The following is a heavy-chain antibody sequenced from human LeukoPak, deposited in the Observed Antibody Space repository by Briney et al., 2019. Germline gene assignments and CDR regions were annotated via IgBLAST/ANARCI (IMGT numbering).Heavy chain of an antibody. V-gene: IGHV3-48*04. CDR2: ISSSGKTI. CDR3: ASYGSGSL. D-gene: IGHD3-10*01. J-gene: IGHJ4*02. CDR1: GFTFSSYG. Sequence: PGRSLRLSCAASGFTFSSYGMHWVRQAPGKGLEGVSYISSSGKTISYGESVKGRFTISRHNDKNSLYLQMNRLRGEDTAVYCCASYGSGSLWGQGTLVTVSS.